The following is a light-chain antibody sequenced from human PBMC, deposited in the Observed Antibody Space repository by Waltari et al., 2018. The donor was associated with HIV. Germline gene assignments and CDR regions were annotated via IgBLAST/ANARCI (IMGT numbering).Light chain of an antibody. CDR1: SSNFGTTT. Sequence: QSVLTQPPSASGTPGQRVTLSCSGNSSNFGTTTVIWYQQHPGAAPKLLLYGHLQRPSGVPDRFSGSKSATSASLVISDLHSDDEGTYYCEAWDDSVTGPVFGGGTKLTVL. CDR3: EAWDDSVTGPV. J-gene: IGLJ3*02. V-gene: IGLV1-44*01. CDR2: GHL.